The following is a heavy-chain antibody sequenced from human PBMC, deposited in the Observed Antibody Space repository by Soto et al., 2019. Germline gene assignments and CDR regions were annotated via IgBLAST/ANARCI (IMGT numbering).Heavy chain of an antibody. V-gene: IGHV3-23*01. CDR3: AKDRQRPVAGILDF. CDR1: GFTFSAYA. J-gene: IGHJ4*02. CDR2: ISGSGDVK. Sequence: LESGGGLVQPGGSLRLSCAASGFTFSAYAMSWIRQAPGKGLEWVSSISGSGDVKYIADSVKGRFTVSRDKSKTTLYLQMNSLRAEDTAVYYCAKDRQRPVAGILDFWGQGTLVTVSS. D-gene: IGHD6-19*01.